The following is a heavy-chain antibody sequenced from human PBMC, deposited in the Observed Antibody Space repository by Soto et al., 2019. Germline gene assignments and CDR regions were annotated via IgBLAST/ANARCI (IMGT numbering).Heavy chain of an antibody. CDR2: IYHSGST. J-gene: IGHJ4*02. CDR3: ATVVARGYSYGLRFDY. CDR1: GGSISSGGYS. V-gene: IGHV4-30-2*01. D-gene: IGHD5-18*01. Sequence: SETLSLTCAVSGGSISSGGYSWSWIRQPPGKGLEWIGYIYHSGSTYYNPSLKSRVTISVDRSKNQFSLKLSSVTAADTAVYYCATVVARGYSYGLRFDYWGQGTLVTVSS.